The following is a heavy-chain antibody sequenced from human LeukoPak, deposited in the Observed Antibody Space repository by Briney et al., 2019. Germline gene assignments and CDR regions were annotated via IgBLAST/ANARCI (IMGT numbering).Heavy chain of an antibody. V-gene: IGHV4-39*07. J-gene: IGHJ4*02. D-gene: IGHD2-2*01. Sequence: SETLSLTCTVSGGSISSSSYYWGWIRQPPGKGLEWIGSIYYSGSTYYNPSLKSRVTISVDTSKNQFSLKLSSVTAADTAVYYCARVRSYAQIYYFDYWGQGTLVTVSS. CDR3: ARVRSYAQIYYFDY. CDR1: GGSISSSSYY. CDR2: IYYSGST.